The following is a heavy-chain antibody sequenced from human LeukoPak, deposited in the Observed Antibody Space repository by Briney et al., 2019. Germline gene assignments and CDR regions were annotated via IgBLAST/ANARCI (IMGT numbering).Heavy chain of an antibody. Sequence: GGSLRLSCAASGSTFSSYWMSWVRQAPGKGLEWVANIKQDGSEKYYVDSVKGRFTISRENAKNSLYLQMNSLRAEDTAVYYCARDSSWFGEPDYWGQGTLVTVSS. V-gene: IGHV3-7*01. CDR1: GSTFSSYW. CDR2: IKQDGSEK. CDR3: ARDSSWFGEPDY. J-gene: IGHJ4*02. D-gene: IGHD3-10*01.